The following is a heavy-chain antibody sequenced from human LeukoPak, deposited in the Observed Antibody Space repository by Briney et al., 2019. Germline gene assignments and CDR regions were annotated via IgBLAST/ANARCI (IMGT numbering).Heavy chain of an antibody. CDR2: ISSSSSYI. J-gene: IGHJ4*02. V-gene: IGHV3-21*01. Sequence: GGSLRLSCAASGFTFSSYSMNWVRQAPGKRLEWVSSISSSSSYIYYADSVKGRFTISRDNAKNSLYLQMNSLRAEDTAVYYCARVGWLQPIDYWGQGTLVTVSS. D-gene: IGHD5-24*01. CDR3: ARVGWLQPIDY. CDR1: GFTFSSYS.